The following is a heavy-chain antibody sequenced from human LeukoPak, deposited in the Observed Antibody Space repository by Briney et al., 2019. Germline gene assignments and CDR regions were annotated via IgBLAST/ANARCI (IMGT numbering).Heavy chain of an antibody. CDR2: IYYSGST. CDR3: ARVAGGIVVVSGAFDI. J-gene: IGHJ3*02. D-gene: IGHD3-22*01. CDR1: GGSISSYY. Sequence: SETLSLTCTVSGGSISSYYWSWIRQPPGKGLEWIGYIYYSGSTNYNPSLKSRVTISVDTSKNQCSLKLSSVTAADTAVYYCARVAGGIVVVSGAFDIWGQGTMVTVSS. V-gene: IGHV4-59*01.